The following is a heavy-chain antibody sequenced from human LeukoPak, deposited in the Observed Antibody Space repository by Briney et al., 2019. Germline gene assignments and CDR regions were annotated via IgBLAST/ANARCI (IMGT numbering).Heavy chain of an antibody. CDR3: ARRAGAYSHPYDY. J-gene: IGHJ4*02. V-gene: IGHV3-53*01. Sequence: GGSLRLSCTISGFTVSSNSMSWVRQAPGKGLEWVSFIYSDNTHYSDSVKGRFTISRDNSKNTLYLQMNSLRAEDTAVYYCARRAGAYSHPYDYWGQGTLVTVSS. CDR2: IYSDNT. CDR1: GFTVSSNS. D-gene: IGHD4/OR15-4a*01.